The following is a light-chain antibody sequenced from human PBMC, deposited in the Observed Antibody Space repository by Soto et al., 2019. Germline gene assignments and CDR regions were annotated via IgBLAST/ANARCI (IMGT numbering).Light chain of an antibody. CDR2: GVT. CDR1: SSDVGGYNY. Sequence: QSALTQPASVSGSPGQSITISCTGTSSDVGGYNYVSWFQQHPGKAPKLMVYGVTNRPSGVSNRFSGSRSGNTASLTNSGLQSEDEAEYYCNSYTSSSTFVFGTGTKLTVL. V-gene: IGLV2-14*01. J-gene: IGLJ1*01. CDR3: NSYTSSSTFV.